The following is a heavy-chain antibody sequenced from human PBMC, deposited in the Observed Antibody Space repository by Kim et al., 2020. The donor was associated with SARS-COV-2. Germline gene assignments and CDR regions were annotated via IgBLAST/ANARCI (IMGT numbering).Heavy chain of an antibody. D-gene: IGHD4-17*01. Sequence: SLKSRVTMSVDTSKNQFSLKLSSVTAAGTAVYYCARDQAYGDPLPNWFDPWGQGTLVTVSS. CDR3: ARDQAYGDPLPNWFDP. J-gene: IGHJ5*02. V-gene: IGHV4-4*07.